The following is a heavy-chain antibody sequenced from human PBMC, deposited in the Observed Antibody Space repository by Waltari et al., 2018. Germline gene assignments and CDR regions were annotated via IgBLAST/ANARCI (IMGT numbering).Heavy chain of an antibody. CDR1: GYTFTRSD. CDR2: RNPNSVNT. V-gene: IGHV1-8*01. D-gene: IGHD6-25*01. CDR3: ARGHLQRPCYYYGMDG. Sequence: QVQLVQSGAEAKKPGASVKVSCKASGYTFTRSDIKWVRQATGQGLEWMGWRNPNSVNTGDAPKFQSRVTMTSNTSISTANMELSSLRSEDTTVYYCARGHLQRPCYYYGMDGWGQGTTFTVSS. J-gene: IGHJ6*02.